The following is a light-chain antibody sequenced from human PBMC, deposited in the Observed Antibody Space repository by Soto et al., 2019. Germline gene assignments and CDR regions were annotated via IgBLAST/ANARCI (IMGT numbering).Light chain of an antibody. CDR3: QQYRNYLYT. V-gene: IGKV3-20*01. CDR2: GAS. J-gene: IGKJ2*01. Sequence: EIVLTQSPGTLSLSPGERATLSCRASQSVSSSYLAWYQQKPGQAPRLLIYGASRRSTGIPDRFSGSGSERDFTLSISRLEPEDFAVYYCQQYRNYLYTFGQGTKQEIK. CDR1: QSVSSSY.